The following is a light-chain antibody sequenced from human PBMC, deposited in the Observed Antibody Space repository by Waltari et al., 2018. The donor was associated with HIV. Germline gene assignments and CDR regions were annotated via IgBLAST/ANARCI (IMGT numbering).Light chain of an antibody. J-gene: IGLJ1*01. CDR1: SSNIGNNY. CDR2: DDN. Sequence: QSVLTQPPSVSAAPGQKVTISCSGSSSNIGNNYVSWYQQLPGTAPKLLSYDDNERPSGIPDRFSGSKSGTSATLGITGLQTGDEADYYCGTWDSSLSAVVFGTVTKVTVL. CDR3: GTWDSSLSAVV. V-gene: IGLV1-51*01.